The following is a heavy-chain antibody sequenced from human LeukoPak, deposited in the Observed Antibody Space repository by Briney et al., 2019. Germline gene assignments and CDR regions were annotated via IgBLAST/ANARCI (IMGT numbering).Heavy chain of an antibody. J-gene: IGHJ4*02. D-gene: IGHD3-22*01. CDR2: ISGSGGST. Sequence: PGGSLRLSCAASGFTFSSYAMSWVRQAPGKGLEWVAAISGSGGSTYYADSVKGRFTISRDNSKHTLYLQMNSLRAEDTAVYYCAKGGFYYYDSSGYYNFDYWGQGTLVTVSS. V-gene: IGHV3-23*01. CDR3: AKGGFYYYDSSGYYNFDY. CDR1: GFTFSSYA.